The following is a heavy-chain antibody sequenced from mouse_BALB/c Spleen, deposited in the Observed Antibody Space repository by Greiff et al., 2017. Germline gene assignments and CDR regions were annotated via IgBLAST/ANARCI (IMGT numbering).Heavy chain of an antibody. V-gene: IGHV3-6*02. D-gene: IGHD4-1*01. CDR3: ARGNWLYWYFDV. Sequence: EVKLQESGPGLVKPSQSLSLTCSVTGYSITSGYYWNWIRQFPGNKLEWMGYISYDGSNNYNPSLKNRISITRDTSKNQFFLKLNSVTTEDTATYYCARGNWLYWYFDVWGAGTTVTVSS. CDR2: ISYDGSN. J-gene: IGHJ1*01. CDR1: GYSITSGYY.